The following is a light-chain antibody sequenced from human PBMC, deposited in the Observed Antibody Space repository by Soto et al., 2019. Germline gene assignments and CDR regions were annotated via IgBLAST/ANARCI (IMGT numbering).Light chain of an antibody. J-gene: IGKJ3*01. Sequence: DIVMTKSPLSLPVTPGEPASISCRSSQSLLHSNGYNYLDWYLQKPGQSPQLLIYLGSNRASGVPDRFSGSGSGTAFSLKIIRVEAEDVGVYYCMQALQTPFTFGPGTKVDIK. V-gene: IGKV2-28*01. CDR3: MQALQTPFT. CDR1: QSLLHSNGYNY. CDR2: LGS.